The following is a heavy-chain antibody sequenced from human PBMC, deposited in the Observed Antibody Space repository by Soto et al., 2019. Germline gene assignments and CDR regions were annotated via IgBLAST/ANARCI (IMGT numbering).Heavy chain of an antibody. CDR3: ASRGIVVGWNFDL. CDR1: GFTFSSYS. D-gene: IGHD3-22*01. Sequence: VGSLRLSCAASGFTFSSYSMNWVRQTPGKGLEWVSSISSTSSYIYYADSVKGRFTISRDNAKNSLYLQMNNLRAEDTAVYYCASRGIVVGWNFDLWGRGTLVTVSS. CDR2: ISSTSSYI. V-gene: IGHV3-21*01. J-gene: IGHJ2*01.